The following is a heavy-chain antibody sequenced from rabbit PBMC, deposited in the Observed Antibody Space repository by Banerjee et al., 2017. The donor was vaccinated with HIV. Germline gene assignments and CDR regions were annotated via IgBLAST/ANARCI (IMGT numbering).Heavy chain of an antibody. CDR1: GFSISSSYW. Sequence: QSLEESGGDLVEPGASLTLTCSASGFSISSSYWICWVRQAPGKGLEWIGCINTGSSGSTYYATWAKGRFTISKTSSTTVTLQMTSLTAADTATYFCARDSAYYFNLWGPGTLVTVS. J-gene: IGHJ4*01. CDR2: INTGSSGST. CDR3: ARDSAYYFNL. V-gene: IGHV1S40*01.